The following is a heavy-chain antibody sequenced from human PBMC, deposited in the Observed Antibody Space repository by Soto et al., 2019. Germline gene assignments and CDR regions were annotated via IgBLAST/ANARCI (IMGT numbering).Heavy chain of an antibody. J-gene: IGHJ4*02. CDR3: ARHRGYSCYVFDY. D-gene: IGHD5-12*01. Sequence: GESLKISCKGSGYSFTSYWISWVRQMPGKGLEWMGRIDPSDSYTNYSPSFQAHVTISADKSISTASLQWSSLKASDTAMYYCARHRGYSCYVFDYWGQGTLVTVSS. CDR1: GYSFTSYW. V-gene: IGHV5-10-1*01. CDR2: IDPSDSYT.